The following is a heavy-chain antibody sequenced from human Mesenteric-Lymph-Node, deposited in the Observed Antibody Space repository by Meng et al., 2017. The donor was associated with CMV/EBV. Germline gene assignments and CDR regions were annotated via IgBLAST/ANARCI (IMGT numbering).Heavy chain of an antibody. CDR1: TFGSYP. J-gene: IGHJ4*02. Sequence: TFGSYPISWLRQARGQGLEWMGRITPILNTTNYAQKFQGRVTISADKSTSTTYVELSSLTSEDAAIYYCARALDLRDGYNYPPFDYWGQGTLVTVSS. CDR2: ITPILNTT. CDR3: ARALDLRDGYNYPPFDY. V-gene: IGHV1-69*08. D-gene: IGHD5-24*01.